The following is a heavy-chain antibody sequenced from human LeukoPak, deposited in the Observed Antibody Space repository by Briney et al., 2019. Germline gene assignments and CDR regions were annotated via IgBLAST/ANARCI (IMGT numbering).Heavy chain of an antibody. CDR2: INPNSGGT. D-gene: IGHD6-13*01. Sequence: ASVKVSCKASGYTFTGYYMHWVRQAPGQRLEWMGGINPNSGGTNYAQKFQGRVTMTRDTSISTAYMELSRLRSDDTAVYYCAKAAAGSQHSYYYYYYLDVWGTGTTVTISS. CDR3: AKAAAGSQHSYYYYYYLDV. V-gene: IGHV1-2*02. CDR1: GYTFTGYY. J-gene: IGHJ6*03.